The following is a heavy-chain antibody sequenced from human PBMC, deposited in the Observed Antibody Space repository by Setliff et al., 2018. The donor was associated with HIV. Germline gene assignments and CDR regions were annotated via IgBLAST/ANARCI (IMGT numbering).Heavy chain of an antibody. CDR3: ARGAIAAAGDFDY. CDR2: INPNSGGT. D-gene: IGHD6-13*01. J-gene: IGHJ4*02. Sequence: ASVKVSCKASGYTFTAYYMHWVRQAPGQGLEWMGWINPNSGGTTYAQKFQGRVTMTRDTSITTAYMELRSLTSDDTAVYYCARGAIAAAGDFDYWGQGTLVTVSS. CDR1: GYTFTAYY. V-gene: IGHV1-2*02.